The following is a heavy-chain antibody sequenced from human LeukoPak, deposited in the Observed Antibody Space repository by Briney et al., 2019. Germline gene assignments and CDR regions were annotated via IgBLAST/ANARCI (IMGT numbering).Heavy chain of an antibody. CDR2: IWYDGSNK. CDR3: AREGAAAGITVLEYYYYYYYMDV. CDR1: GFTFSSYG. Sequence: GRSLRLSCAASGFTFSSYGMHWVRQAPGKGLEWVAVIWYDGSNKYYADSVKGRFTISRDSSKNTLYLQINSLRAEDTAVYYCAREGAAAGITVLEYYYYYYYMDVWGKGTTVTVSS. J-gene: IGHJ6*03. V-gene: IGHV3-33*01. D-gene: IGHD6-13*01.